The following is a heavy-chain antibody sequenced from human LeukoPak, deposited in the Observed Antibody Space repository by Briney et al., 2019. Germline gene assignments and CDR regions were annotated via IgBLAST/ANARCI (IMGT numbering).Heavy chain of an antibody. Sequence: PGGSLRLSCAASGFTFSSYTMSWVRQAPGEELEWLSAINNRGSSTYYAGSVKDRFTISRDNSENTLYLQMNSLTVDDTAVYFCAKERQTGDYFTSDYWGQGTLVTVSS. CDR1: GFTFSSYT. CDR2: INNRGSST. D-gene: IGHD4-17*01. V-gene: IGHV3-23*01. CDR3: AKERQTGDYFTSDY. J-gene: IGHJ4*02.